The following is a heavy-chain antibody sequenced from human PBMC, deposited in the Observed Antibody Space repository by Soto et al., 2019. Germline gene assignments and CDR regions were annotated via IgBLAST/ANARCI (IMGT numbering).Heavy chain of an antibody. J-gene: IGHJ4*02. CDR2: IIPLFGTA. V-gene: IGHV1-69*01. D-gene: IGHD6-19*01. Sequence: QVQLVQSGAEVKKPGSSVKVSCKASGGTFSSYAIDWVRQAPGQGLEWMGGIIPLFGTAKHAQKFQGRITITADESTRTAYMELRSLRSEDTAVYYCARGPHAVAGKKGSDYWGQGTLVTVSS. CDR3: ARGPHAVAGKKGSDY. CDR1: GGTFSSYA.